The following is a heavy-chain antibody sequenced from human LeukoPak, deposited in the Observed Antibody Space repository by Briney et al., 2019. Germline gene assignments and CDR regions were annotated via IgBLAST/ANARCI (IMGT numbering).Heavy chain of an antibody. D-gene: IGHD2-15*01. CDR3: ARQHPSGRGSGLDY. CDR2: IYYNGIIT. Sequence: PSETLSLTCTVSGGCISSYYWSWIRQPPGKGLEWIGYIYYNGIITNYNPSLKSRLTISVDMSKNQFSLKLSSVTAADTAVYYCARQHPSGRGSGLDYWGQGTLVIVSS. V-gene: IGHV4-59*08. J-gene: IGHJ4*02. CDR1: GGCISSYY.